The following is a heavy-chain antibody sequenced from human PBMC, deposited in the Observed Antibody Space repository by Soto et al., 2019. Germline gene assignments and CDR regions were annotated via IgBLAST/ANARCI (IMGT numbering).Heavy chain of an antibody. CDR3: VRDRRPHFDY. Sequence: ASVKVSCKASGYTFTGYYMHWVRQAPGQGLEWMGWISPNSGGTNYAQKFQGWVTMTRDTSISTAYLQWSSLKASDTAMYYCVRDRRPHFDYWGQGTLVTVSS. V-gene: IGHV1-2*04. D-gene: IGHD1-1*01. J-gene: IGHJ4*02. CDR2: ISPNSGGT. CDR1: GYTFTGYY.